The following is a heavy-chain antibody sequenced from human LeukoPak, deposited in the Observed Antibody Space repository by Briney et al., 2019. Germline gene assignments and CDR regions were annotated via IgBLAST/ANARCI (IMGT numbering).Heavy chain of an antibody. CDR2: INPNSGGT. V-gene: IGHV1-2*02. CDR1: GYTFTGYY. Sequence: ASVKVSCKASGYTFTGYYMHWVRQAPGQGLEWMGWINPNSGGTNYAQKFQSRVTMTRDTSISTAYMELSRLRSDDTAVYYCARDFDSGQLGNFDYWGQGTLVTVSS. J-gene: IGHJ4*02. CDR3: ARDFDSGQLGNFDY. D-gene: IGHD3-10*01.